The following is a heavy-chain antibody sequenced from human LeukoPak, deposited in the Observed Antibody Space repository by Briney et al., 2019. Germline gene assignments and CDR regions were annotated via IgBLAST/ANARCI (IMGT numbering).Heavy chain of an antibody. Sequence: GGSLRLSCTASGFTFGDYAMSWVRQAPGKGLEWVGFIRSKAYGGTTEYAASVKGRFTISRDDSKSIAYLQMNSLKTEDTAVYYCTRVRTIFRYGMDVWGQGTTVTVSS. CDR3: TRVRTIFRYGMDV. J-gene: IGHJ6*02. CDR2: IRSKAYGGTT. V-gene: IGHV3-49*04. D-gene: IGHD3-3*01. CDR1: GFTFGDYA.